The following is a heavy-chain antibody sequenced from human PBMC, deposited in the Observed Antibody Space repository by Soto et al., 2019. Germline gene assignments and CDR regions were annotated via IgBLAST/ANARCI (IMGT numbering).Heavy chain of an antibody. J-gene: IGHJ6*02. CDR2: ISSNGGST. Sequence: GGSLRLSCSASGFTFSSYAMHWVRQAPGKGLEYVSAISSNGGSTYYADSVKGRFTISRDNSKNTLYLQMSSLRAEDTAVYYCVKDLLASYFAVVGYYYGMDVWGQGTTVTVSS. D-gene: IGHD1-26*01. CDR1: GFTFSSYA. V-gene: IGHV3-64D*08. CDR3: VKDLLASYFAVVGYYYGMDV.